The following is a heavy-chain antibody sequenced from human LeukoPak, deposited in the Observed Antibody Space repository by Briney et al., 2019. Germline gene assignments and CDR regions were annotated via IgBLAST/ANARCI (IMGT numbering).Heavy chain of an antibody. D-gene: IGHD4-17*01. V-gene: IGHV4-59*08. Sequence: PSETLSLTCTVSGGSISSYYWSWIRQPPGKGLEWIGYIYYSGSTNYNPSLKSRVTISVDTSKNQFSLKLSSVTAADTAVYYCATTTVPTSYRDWGWFDPWGQGTLVTVSS. CDR1: GGSISSYY. J-gene: IGHJ5*02. CDR3: ATTTVPTSYRDWGWFDP. CDR2: IYYSGST.